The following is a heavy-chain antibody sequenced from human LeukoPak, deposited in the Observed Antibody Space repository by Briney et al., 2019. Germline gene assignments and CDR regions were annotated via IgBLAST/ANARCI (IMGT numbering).Heavy chain of an antibody. V-gene: IGHV4-39*02. Sequence: SETLSLTCTVSGGSITNPTYHWGWVRQPPGKGLEGIGSIYYNGNSYYNLDLKSRLTLSIDTSNNQFSLKLGSVTAADTAVYYCTSEYSSSPAYWGQGTLVTVSS. CDR1: GGSITNPTYH. CDR2: IYYNGNS. D-gene: IGHD6-6*01. J-gene: IGHJ4*02. CDR3: TSEYSSSPAY.